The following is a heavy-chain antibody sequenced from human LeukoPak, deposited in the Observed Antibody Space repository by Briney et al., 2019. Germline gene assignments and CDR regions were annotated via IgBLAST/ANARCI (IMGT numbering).Heavy chain of an antibody. CDR3: ARAQFRSGYFDY. CDR2: IYYNGRT. D-gene: IGHD6-25*01. V-gene: IGHV4-59*01. CDR1: GGSISSYY. J-gene: IGHJ4*02. Sequence: SETLSLTCTVSGGSISSYYWSWIRQPPGKGLEWIGYIYYNGRTDFNPSLKGRVTISSDTSKNQVSLKLSSVTAADTAVYYCARAQFRSGYFDYWGQGTLVTVSS.